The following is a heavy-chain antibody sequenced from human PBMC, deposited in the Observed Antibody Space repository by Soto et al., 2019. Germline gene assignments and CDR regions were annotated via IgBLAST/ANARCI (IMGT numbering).Heavy chain of an antibody. J-gene: IGHJ4*02. V-gene: IGHV4-39*01. Sequence: SETLSLTCTVSGGSISSSSYYWGWIRQPPGKGLEWIGSIYYSGSTYYNPSLKSRVTISVETSKNQFSLKLSSVTAAETAVYYCARRPLNVRGARLDYWGQGTLVTVSS. CDR2: IYYSGST. CDR1: GGSISSSSYY. D-gene: IGHD3-10*01. CDR3: ARRPLNVRGARLDY.